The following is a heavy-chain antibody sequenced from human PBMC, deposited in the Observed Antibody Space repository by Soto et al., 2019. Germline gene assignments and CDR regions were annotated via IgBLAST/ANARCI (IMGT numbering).Heavy chain of an antibody. Sequence: KPSETLSLTCTASGGSISSSSYYWGWIRQPPGKGLEWIGSIYYSGGTYYNPSLKSRVTISVDTSKNQFSLKLSSVTAADTAVYYCARQTTVTTFDYWGQGTLVTVSS. J-gene: IGHJ4*02. V-gene: IGHV4-39*01. CDR3: ARQTTVTTFDY. CDR2: IYYSGGT. CDR1: GGSISSSSYY. D-gene: IGHD4-17*01.